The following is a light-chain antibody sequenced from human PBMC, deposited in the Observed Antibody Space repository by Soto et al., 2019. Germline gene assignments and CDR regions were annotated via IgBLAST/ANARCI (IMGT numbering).Light chain of an antibody. Sequence: QSALTQPPSASGSPGQSVTISCTGTSSDVGTNNYVSWYQHHPGKAPKLIIYEVTKRPSGVPDRFSGSKSGNTASLTVSGLQAEDEADYFCSSYSISTAYLFGTGTKLTVL. CDR3: SSYSISTAYL. CDR2: EVT. J-gene: IGLJ1*01. V-gene: IGLV2-8*01. CDR1: SSDVGTNNY.